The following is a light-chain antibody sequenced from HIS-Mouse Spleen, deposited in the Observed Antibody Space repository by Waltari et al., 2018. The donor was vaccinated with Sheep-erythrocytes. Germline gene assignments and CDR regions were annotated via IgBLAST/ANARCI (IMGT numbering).Light chain of an antibody. V-gene: IGLV2-8*01. Sequence: SALTQPPSASGSPGQSVTTSCPGPSSDGGGYNHVSWYQQHPGKAPKLMIYEVSKRPSGVPYRFSGSKSGNTASLTVSGLQAEDEADYYCSSYAGSNNWVFGGGTKLTVL. CDR3: SSYAGSNNWV. CDR1: SSDGGGYNH. CDR2: EVS. J-gene: IGLJ3*02.